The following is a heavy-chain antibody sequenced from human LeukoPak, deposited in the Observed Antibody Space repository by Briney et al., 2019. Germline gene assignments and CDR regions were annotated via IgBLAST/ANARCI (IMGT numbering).Heavy chain of an antibody. Sequence: GGSLRLSCAASGLIFSSYEMSWVRQAPGKGLEWVSAISGSGGTTYYADSVKGRFTISRDNSKNTLYLQMNSLRAEDTAVYYCAKGALSARTLGFCDYWGQGTLVTVSS. CDR3: AKGALSARTLGFCDY. CDR1: GLIFSSYE. D-gene: IGHD3-16*01. J-gene: IGHJ4*02. V-gene: IGHV3-23*01. CDR2: ISGSGGTT.